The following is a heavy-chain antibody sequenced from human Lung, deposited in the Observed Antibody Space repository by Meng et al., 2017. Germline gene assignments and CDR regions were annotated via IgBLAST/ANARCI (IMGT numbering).Heavy chain of an antibody. CDR3: ARDEDISAAGKLFGDY. D-gene: IGHD6-13*01. V-gene: IGHV1-2*06. CDR2: INPKSGDT. J-gene: IGHJ4*02. CDR1: GYTFPAYW. Sequence: QVLVWQSGSEVKKPGASVKVSCKAAGYTFPAYWLHWVRRAPGQGLEWMGRINPKSGDTHYAQRFQGRVTMTGDTSISTAYMELSGLRSDDTAMYYCARDEDISAAGKLFGDYWGQGTLVTVSS.